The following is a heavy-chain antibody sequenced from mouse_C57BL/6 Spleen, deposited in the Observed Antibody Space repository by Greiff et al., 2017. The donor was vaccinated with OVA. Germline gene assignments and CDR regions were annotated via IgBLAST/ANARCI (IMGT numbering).Heavy chain of an antibody. CDR1: GYAFTNYL. Sequence: VQLVESGAELVRPGTSVKVSCKASGYAFTNYLIEWVKQRPGQGLEWIGVINPGSGGTNYNEKFKGKATLTADKSSSTAYMQLSSLTSEDSAVYFCASRSSGYRYYAMDYWGQGTSVTVSS. J-gene: IGHJ4*01. CDR2: INPGSGGT. V-gene: IGHV1-54*01. CDR3: ASRSSGYRYYAMDY. D-gene: IGHD3-2*02.